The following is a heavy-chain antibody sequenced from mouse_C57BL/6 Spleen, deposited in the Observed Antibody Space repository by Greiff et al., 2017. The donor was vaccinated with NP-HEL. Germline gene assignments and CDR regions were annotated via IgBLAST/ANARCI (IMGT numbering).Heavy chain of an antibody. D-gene: IGHD1-1*01. CDR3: TRRDYYGSYFDY. Sequence: QVHVKQSGAELVRPGASVTLSCKASGYTFTDYEMHWVKQTPVHGLEWIGAIDPETGGTAYNQKFKGKAILTADKSSSTAYMELRSLTSEDSAVYYCTRRDYYGSYFDYWGQGTTLTVSS. CDR2: IDPETGGT. V-gene: IGHV1-15*01. J-gene: IGHJ2*01. CDR1: GYTFTDYE.